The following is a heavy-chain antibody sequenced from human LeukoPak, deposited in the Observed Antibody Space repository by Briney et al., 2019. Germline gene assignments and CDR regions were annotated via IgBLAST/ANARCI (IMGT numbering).Heavy chain of an antibody. D-gene: IGHD2-21*02. CDR1: GFTFSSYA. V-gene: IGHV3-23*01. CDR3: AKCPAVVTAISDYYFDY. J-gene: IGHJ4*02. CDR2: ISGSGGST. Sequence: GGSLRLSCAASGFTFSSYAMSWVRQAPGKGLEWVSAISGSGGSTYYADSVKGRFTISRDNSKNTLYLQMNSLRAEDTAVYYCAKCPAVVTAISDYYFDYWGQGTLVTVSS.